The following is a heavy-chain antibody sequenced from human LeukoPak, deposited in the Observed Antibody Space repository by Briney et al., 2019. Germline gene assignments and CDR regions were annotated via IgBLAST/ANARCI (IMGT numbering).Heavy chain of an antibody. CDR3: ARVVGYCSGGSCYSNWFDP. D-gene: IGHD2-15*01. CDR1: GGSISSGSFY. CDR2: IYTSGRT. J-gene: IGHJ5*02. V-gene: IGHV4-61*02. Sequence: ASQTLSLTCTVSGGSISSGSFYWSWIRQPAGKGLEWIGRIYTSGRTNYNPSLKSRITISVDTSKNQFSLKLSSVTAADTAVYYCARVVGYCSGGSCYSNWFDPWGQGTLVTVSS.